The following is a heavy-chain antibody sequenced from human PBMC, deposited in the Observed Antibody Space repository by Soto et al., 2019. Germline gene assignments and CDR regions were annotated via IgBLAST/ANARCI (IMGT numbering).Heavy chain of an antibody. CDR2: IYWDDDK. D-gene: IGHD3-9*01. CDR3: AHRQLRYFDPTWAFDH. V-gene: IGHV2-5*02. Sequence: SGPTLVNPTQTLTLTCTFSGFSLSTSGVGVGWIRQPPGKALEWLALIYWDDDKRYSPSLKSRLTITKDTSKNQVVLTMTNMDPVDTATYYCAHRQLRYFDPTWAFDHWGQGTLVTVSS. CDR1: GFSLSTSGVG. J-gene: IGHJ4*02.